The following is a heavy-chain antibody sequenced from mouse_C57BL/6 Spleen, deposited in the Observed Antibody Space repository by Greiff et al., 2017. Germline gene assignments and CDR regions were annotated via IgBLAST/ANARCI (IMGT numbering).Heavy chain of an antibody. Sequence: VQLQQSGPELVKPGASVKISCKASGYTFTDYYMNWVKQSHGKSLEWIGDINPNNGGTSYNQKFKGKATLTVDKSSSTAYIELRSLTSEDSAVYYCAYYGSSYDYYAMDFWGQGTSVTVSS. J-gene: IGHJ4*01. CDR3: AYYGSSYDYYAMDF. D-gene: IGHD1-1*01. V-gene: IGHV1-26*01. CDR2: INPNNGGT. CDR1: GYTFTDYY.